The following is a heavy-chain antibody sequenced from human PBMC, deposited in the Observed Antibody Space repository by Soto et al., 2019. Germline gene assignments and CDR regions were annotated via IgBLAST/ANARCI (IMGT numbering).Heavy chain of an antibody. CDR3: VILADGKFDL. Sequence: EVLLLGSGGGLVQPGGSLRLSCSASGFNFVSNSMAWVRQAPGKGLEYVASISDTSHRIFHADPLKGRFTISRDNSRNRLYLEMKSLRAEDTALYYCVILADGKFDLWGQGTLVIVSS. D-gene: IGHD6-19*01. CDR2: ISDTSHRI. CDR1: GFNFVSNS. V-gene: IGHV3-23*01. J-gene: IGHJ5*02.